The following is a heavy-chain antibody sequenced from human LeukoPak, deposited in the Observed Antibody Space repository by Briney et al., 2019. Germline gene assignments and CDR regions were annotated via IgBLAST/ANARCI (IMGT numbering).Heavy chain of an antibody. D-gene: IGHD3-10*01. CDR2: IKPNSGGT. CDR3: ARVGPYGSGSSLFDY. Sequence: ASVKVSCKASGYTFTGYYMHWVRQAPGQGVEWMGWIKPNSGGTNYAQKFQGRVTMTRDTSISTAYMELSRLRSDDTAVYYCARVGPYGSGSSLFDYWGQGTLVTVSS. J-gene: IGHJ4*02. V-gene: IGHV1-2*02. CDR1: GYTFTGYY.